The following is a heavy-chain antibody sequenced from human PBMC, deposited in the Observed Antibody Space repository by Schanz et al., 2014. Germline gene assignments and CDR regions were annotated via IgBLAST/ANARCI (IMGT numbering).Heavy chain of an antibody. J-gene: IGHJ4*02. D-gene: IGHD6-19*01. Sequence: QVQLVESGGGVVQPGRSLRLSCAASGFTFSAYGMHWVSQAPGKGLEWVSGISDRGDGTNDGDSVRGRFTISSDNSRHTVYLQMNNVGVDDTATYYCVKTDAGWRFDYWGQGTLVIVSS. CDR3: VKTDAGWRFDY. CDR2: ISDRGDGT. V-gene: IGHV3-NL1*01. CDR1: GFTFSAYG.